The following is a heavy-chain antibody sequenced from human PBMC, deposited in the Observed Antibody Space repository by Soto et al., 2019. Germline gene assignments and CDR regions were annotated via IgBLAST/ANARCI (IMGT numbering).Heavy chain of an antibody. CDR2: ISISGGTT. D-gene: IGHD2-21*01. V-gene: IGHV3-23*01. J-gene: IGHJ4*02. CDR3: AKDSPSHVGGWELPFDY. Sequence: PGGSLRLSCTVSGFAFNNYGINWVRQAPGKGLEWVSAISISGGTTYYADSVRGRFTISRDNSKNTLYLQMNSLRADDTAVYYCAKDSPSHVGGWELPFDYWGQGTLVTVSS. CDR1: GFAFNNYG.